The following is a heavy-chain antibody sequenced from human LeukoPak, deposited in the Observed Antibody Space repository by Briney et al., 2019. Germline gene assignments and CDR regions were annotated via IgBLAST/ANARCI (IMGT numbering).Heavy chain of an antibody. D-gene: IGHD2-2*01. V-gene: IGHV3-30*03. J-gene: IGHJ5*02. Sequence: GRSLRLSCAASGFTFSSYGMHWVRQAPGKGLEWVAVISYDGSNKYYADSVKGRFTISRDNSKNTLYLQMNSLRAEDTGVYYCATGDYFSNGDIVVVPAAFDPWGQGTLVTVSS. CDR3: ATGDYFSNGDIVVVPAAFDP. CDR2: ISYDGSNK. CDR1: GFTFSSYG.